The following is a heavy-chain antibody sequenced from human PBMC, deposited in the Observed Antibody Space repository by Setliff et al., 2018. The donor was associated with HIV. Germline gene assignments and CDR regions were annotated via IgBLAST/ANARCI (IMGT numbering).Heavy chain of an antibody. CDR1: GGSFGAYY. J-gene: IGHJ1*01. V-gene: IGHV4-34*01. CDR2: INRSGNT. D-gene: IGHD1-1*01. CDR3: ARETSVTPVGLDH. Sequence: SETLSLTCAVYGGSFGAYYWTWIRQPPGKGLEWIGEINRSGNTKYNPSLKSRVTISIDTSKKQFSLKLSSVTAADTAVYYCARETSVTPVGLDHWGQGTLVTVSS.